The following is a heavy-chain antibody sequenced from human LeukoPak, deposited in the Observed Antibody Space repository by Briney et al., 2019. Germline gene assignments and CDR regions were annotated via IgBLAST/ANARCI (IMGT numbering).Heavy chain of an antibody. CDR3: ARIETIFGVVPGSYYYYMDV. CDR1: GGSISSYY. V-gene: IGHV4-59*01. CDR2: IYYSGST. J-gene: IGHJ6*03. D-gene: IGHD3-3*01. Sequence: SETLSLTCTVSGGSISSYYWSWIRQPPGKGLEWIGYIYYSGSTNYNPSLKSRVTISVDTSKNQFSLKLSSVTAADTAVYYCARIETIFGVVPGSYYYYMDVWGKGTTVTVSS.